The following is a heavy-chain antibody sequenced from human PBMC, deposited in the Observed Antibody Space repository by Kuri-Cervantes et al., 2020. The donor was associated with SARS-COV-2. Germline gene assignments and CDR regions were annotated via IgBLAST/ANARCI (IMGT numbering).Heavy chain of an antibody. D-gene: IGHD3-3*01. CDR1: GFTFSSYG. J-gene: IGHJ6*02. CDR3: ASDTDYDFWSDDYYGMDV. Sequence: GESLKISCATSGFTFSSYGMHWVRQAPGKGLEWVAVIWYDGSNKYYADSVKGRFTISRDNSKNTLYLQMNSLRAEDTAVYYCASDTDYDFWSDDYYGMDVWGQGTTVTVSS. CDR2: IWYDGSNK. V-gene: IGHV3-33*08.